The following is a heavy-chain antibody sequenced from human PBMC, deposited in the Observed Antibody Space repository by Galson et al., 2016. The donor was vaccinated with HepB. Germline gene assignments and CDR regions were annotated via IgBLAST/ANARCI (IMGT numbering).Heavy chain of an antibody. V-gene: IGHV4-4*02. CDR3: ARMRIIMLRGEGHYYGMDV. Sequence: SETLSLTCAVFGGSISSSNWWSWVRQPSGKGLEWIGEIYHSGRANYNPSLKSRVTISVANSKTQFSLKLNSVTAADTAVYYCARMRIIMLRGEGHYYGMDVWGQGITVTVSS. CDR1: GGSISSSNW. CDR2: IYHSGRA. J-gene: IGHJ6*02. D-gene: IGHD3-10*01.